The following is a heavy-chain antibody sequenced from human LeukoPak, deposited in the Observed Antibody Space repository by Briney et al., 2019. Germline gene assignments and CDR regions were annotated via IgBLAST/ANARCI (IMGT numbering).Heavy chain of an antibody. CDR1: GYTFTGYY. V-gene: IGHV1-2*02. J-gene: IGHJ4*02. CDR3: ATQAFPDPYYFDY. D-gene: IGHD1-14*01. CDR2: INPNSGGT. Sequence: WASVKVPCKASGYTFTGYYMHWVRQAPGQGLEWMGWINPNSGGTNYAQKLQGRVTMTTDTSTSTAYMELRSLRSDDTAVYYCATQAFPDPYYFDYWGQGTLVTVSS.